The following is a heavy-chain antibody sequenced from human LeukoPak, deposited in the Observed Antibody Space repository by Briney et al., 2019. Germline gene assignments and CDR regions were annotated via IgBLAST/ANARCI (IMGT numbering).Heavy chain of an antibody. CDR2: ISGSGGST. J-gene: IGHJ6*03. V-gene: IGHV3-23*01. D-gene: IGHD6-13*01. Sequence: PGGSLRLSCAASGFTFSSYAMSWVRQAPGKGLEWVSAISGSGGSTYYADSVKGRFTISRDNSKNTLYLQMNSLRAEDTAVYYCAKIFTLSSRRYYYYMDVWGKGTTVTVSS. CDR3: AKIFTLSSRRYYYYMDV. CDR1: GFTFSSYA.